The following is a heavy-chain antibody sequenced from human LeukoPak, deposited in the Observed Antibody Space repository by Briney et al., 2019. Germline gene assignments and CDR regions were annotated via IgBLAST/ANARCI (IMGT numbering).Heavy chain of an antibody. CDR2: ISYDGSNK. J-gene: IGHJ4*02. V-gene: IGHV3-30*04. D-gene: IGHD3-16*01. Sequence: GGSLRLSCAASGFTFSSYVMHWVRQDPGKGLEWVADISYDGSNKYYADSVKGRFTISRDNSKNTLYLQMNSLRAEDTAVYYCARRPYYDYVWGISDYWGEGALVTVSS. CDR3: ARRPYYDYVWGISDY. CDR1: GFTFSSYV.